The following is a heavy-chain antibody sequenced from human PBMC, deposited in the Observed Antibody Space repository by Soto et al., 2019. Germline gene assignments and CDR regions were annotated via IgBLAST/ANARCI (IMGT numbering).Heavy chain of an antibody. CDR3: ARAPDYGDYPFDY. CDR1: GDTFTGYY. Sequence: VEVTCKACGDTFTGYYMHWVRQAPGQGLEWMGWINPNSGGTNYAQKFQGRVTMTRDTSISTAYMELSRLRSDDTAVYYCARAPDYGDYPFDYWGQGTLVPVSS. CDR2: INPNSGGT. J-gene: IGHJ4*02. D-gene: IGHD4-17*01. V-gene: IGHV1-2*02.